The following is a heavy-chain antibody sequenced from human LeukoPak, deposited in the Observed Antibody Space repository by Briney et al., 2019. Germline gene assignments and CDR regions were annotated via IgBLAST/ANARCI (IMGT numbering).Heavy chain of an antibody. CDR1: GFTFSSYA. Sequence: GGSLRLSCAASGFTFSSYAMHWARQAPGKGLEWVAVISYDGSNKYYADSVKGRFTISRDDSKNTLYLQMNSLRAEDTAVYYCARAVSLRRTYYYYYMDVWGKGTTVTVSS. J-gene: IGHJ6*03. CDR3: ARAVSLRRTYYYYYMDV. D-gene: IGHD4-17*01. V-gene: IGHV3-30*01. CDR2: ISYDGSNK.